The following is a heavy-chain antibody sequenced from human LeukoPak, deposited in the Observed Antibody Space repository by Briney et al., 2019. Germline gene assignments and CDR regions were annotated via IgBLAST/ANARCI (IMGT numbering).Heavy chain of an antibody. CDR2: SYYSGST. CDR1: GGSISSYY. CDR3: ARDIGAWAYCGGDCYSYYYYYYYMDV. Sequence: SETLSLTCTVSGGSISSYYWSWIRQPPGKGLDWTGYSYYSGSTNYNPSLKSRVTMSVDTSKNQFSLKLSSVTAADTAVYYCARDIGAWAYCGGDCYSYYYYYYYMDVWGKGTTVTISS. J-gene: IGHJ6*03. V-gene: IGHV4-59*12. D-gene: IGHD2-21*02.